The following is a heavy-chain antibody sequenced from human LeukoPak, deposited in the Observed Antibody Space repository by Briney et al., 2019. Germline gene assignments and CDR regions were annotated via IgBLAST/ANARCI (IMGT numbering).Heavy chain of an antibody. D-gene: IGHD6-19*01. CDR3: AREGDSGWYGESDY. CDR2: IIPIFDTE. CDR1: GRTFRCYA. J-gene: IGHJ4*02. Sequence: SVKLSCRAWGRTFRCYAIRWVRQASGQGLEWMGGIIPIFDTEHYAQNSQGRVTITADNSTSTSNMELSSLRSEETAVYYCAREGDSGWYGESDYWGQGTLVTVSS. V-gene: IGHV1-69*06.